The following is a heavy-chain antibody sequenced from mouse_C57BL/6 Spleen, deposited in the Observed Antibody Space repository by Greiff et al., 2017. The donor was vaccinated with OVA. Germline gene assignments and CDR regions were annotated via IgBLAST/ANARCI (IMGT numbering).Heavy chain of an antibody. CDR3: ARGRAIYDGYYEDFDV. CDR2: IYPGDGDT. J-gene: IGHJ1*03. Sequence: VKLQHSGPELVKPGASVKISCKASGYAFSSSWMNWVKQRPGKGLEWIGRIYPGDGDTNYNGKFKGKATLTADKSSSTAYMQLSSLTSEDSTVYFCARGRAIYDGYYEDFDVWGTGTTVTVSS. D-gene: IGHD2-3*01. V-gene: IGHV1-82*01. CDR1: GYAFSSSW.